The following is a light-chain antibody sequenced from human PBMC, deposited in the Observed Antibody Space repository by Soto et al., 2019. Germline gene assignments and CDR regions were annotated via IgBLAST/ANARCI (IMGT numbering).Light chain of an antibody. CDR1: NIGSKS. V-gene: IGLV3-21*04. Sequence: SYELTQPPSVSVAPGKTARITCGGNNIGSKSVQWYQQKPGQAPVLVIYYDSDRPSGIPERFSGSNSGNTATLTISRVEAGDEADYYCQVWDSSSDRDVVFGGGTKVTVL. CDR2: YDS. CDR3: QVWDSSSDRDVV. J-gene: IGLJ2*01.